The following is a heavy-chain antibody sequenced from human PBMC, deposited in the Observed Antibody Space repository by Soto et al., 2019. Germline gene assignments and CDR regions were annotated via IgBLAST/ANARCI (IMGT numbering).Heavy chain of an antibody. CDR3: ARGIRRGRVGNWFNT. V-gene: IGHV4-34*01. J-gene: IGHJ5*02. D-gene: IGHD3-10*01. CDR2: MNPGVSS. CDR1: GGPFSGYY. Sequence: QVLLQQWGAGLLKPSETLSLTCAVNGGPFSGYYWSWIRQPPGKGLEWIGEMNPGVSSNYNPSLKSRVTVSVDTSKKQFSLKLTSVTAADTAVYYCARGIRRGRVGNWFNTWGQGTMVTVSS.